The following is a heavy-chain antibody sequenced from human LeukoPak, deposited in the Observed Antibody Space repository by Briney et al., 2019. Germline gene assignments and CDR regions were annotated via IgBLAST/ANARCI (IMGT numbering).Heavy chain of an antibody. CDR1: GGSISSYY. Sequence: SETLSLTCTVSGGSISSYYWSWIRQPPGKGLEWIGYIYYSGSTNYNPSLKSRVTISVDTSKNQFSLKLSSVTAADTAAYYCATDFDFDTAATYGAYDVWGQGTMVTVSP. V-gene: IGHV4-59*01. CDR3: ATDFDFDTAATYGAYDV. J-gene: IGHJ3*01. CDR2: IYYSGST. D-gene: IGHD5-18*01.